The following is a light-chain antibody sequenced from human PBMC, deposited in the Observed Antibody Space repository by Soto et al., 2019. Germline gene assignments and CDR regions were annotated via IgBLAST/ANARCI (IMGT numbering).Light chain of an antibody. J-gene: IGLJ2*01. CDR3: CSYAGSSTS. V-gene: IGLV2-23*02. Sequence: QSALTQPASVSGSPGQSITISCTGTSSDVGSYNLVSWYQQHPGKAPKLMIYEFSKRPSGVSNSFSGSKSGNTASLTISGIQAEDEADYYCCSYAGSSTSFGGGTKLTVL. CDR1: SSDVGSYNL. CDR2: EFS.